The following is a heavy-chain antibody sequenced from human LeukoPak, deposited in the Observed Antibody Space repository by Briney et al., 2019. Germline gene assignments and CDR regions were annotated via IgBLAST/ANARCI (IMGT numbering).Heavy chain of an antibody. J-gene: IGHJ4*02. CDR3: AKEGSGSYYFGTDY. D-gene: IGHD3-10*01. Sequence: GRSLRLSCAASGFTFSSYGMHWVRQAPGKGLEWVAVIWYDGSNKYYADSVKGRFTISRDNSKNTLYLQMNSLRAEDTAVYYCAKEGSGSYYFGTDYWGQGTLVTVSS. V-gene: IGHV3-33*06. CDR1: GFTFSSYG. CDR2: IWYDGSNK.